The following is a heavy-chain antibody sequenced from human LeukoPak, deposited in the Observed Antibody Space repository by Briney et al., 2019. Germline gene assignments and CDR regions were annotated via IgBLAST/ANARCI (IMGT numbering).Heavy chain of an antibody. D-gene: IGHD5-12*01. J-gene: IGHJ4*02. V-gene: IGHV4-59*08. Sequence: SETLSLTCSGSGGSLNNYYWTWIRQAPGRGLEWIGHIYYSGSTYYNPSLKSRVTISVHTSKNQFTLKLSSATAADTAVYYCARQAWLLDYWGPGTLVTVAS. CDR3: ARQAWLLDY. CDR1: GGSLNNYY. CDR2: IYYSGST.